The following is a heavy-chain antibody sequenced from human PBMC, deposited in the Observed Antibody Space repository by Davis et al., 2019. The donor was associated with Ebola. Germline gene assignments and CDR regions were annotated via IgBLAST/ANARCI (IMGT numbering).Heavy chain of an antibody. J-gene: IGHJ6*02. Sequence: GESLKISCVVSGISLKSCAMSWVRQAPGKGLEWVAVISYDGSQKYYTGSVKGRFTISRDNSKNTLFLQMNSLRGEDAAVYYCAKDKAPYYYYGMDVWGQGTTVTVSS. V-gene: IGHV3-30*18. CDR2: ISYDGSQK. CDR1: GISLKSCA. CDR3: AKDKAPYYYYGMDV.